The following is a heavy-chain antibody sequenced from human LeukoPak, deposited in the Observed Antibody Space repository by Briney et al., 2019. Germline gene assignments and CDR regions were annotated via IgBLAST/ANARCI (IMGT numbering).Heavy chain of an antibody. Sequence: KSSETLSLTCTVSGVSISSSNSYWGWIRQPPGKGLEWIGSIYYSGNTYYNASLKSQVSISIDTSKNQFSLRLTSVTAADTAVYYCARGYCSGGSCYSYYYYNYMDVWGKGTTVTVSS. CDR3: ARGYCSGGSCYSYYYYNYMDV. D-gene: IGHD2-15*01. CDR2: IYYSGNT. J-gene: IGHJ6*03. CDR1: GVSISSSNSY. V-gene: IGHV4-39*07.